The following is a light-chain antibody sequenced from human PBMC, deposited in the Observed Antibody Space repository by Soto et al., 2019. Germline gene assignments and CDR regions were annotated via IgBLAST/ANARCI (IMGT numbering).Light chain of an antibody. CDR2: STT. CDR1: TGAVTSGYY. V-gene: IGLV7-43*01. Sequence: QAVVTQEPSLTVSPGGTVTLTCASSTGAVTSGYYPSWFQQKPGQAPRALIYSTTNKHFWTPARFSGSLLGGKAALTLSGVQPEDEAEYYCLLYYGGAQVFGGGTQLTVL. J-gene: IGLJ2*01. CDR3: LLYYGGAQV.